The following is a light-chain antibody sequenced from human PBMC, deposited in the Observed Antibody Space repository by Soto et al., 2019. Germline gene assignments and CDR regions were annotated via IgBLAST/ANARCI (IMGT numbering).Light chain of an antibody. V-gene: IGKV3-20*01. J-gene: IGKJ1*01. Sequence: ENVFTQSPGPLSFSPGERATLSRRAGQTFSNSFLSWFQQIPGQAPRLLIYGASMRATGIPDRFSGSGSGTDFTLTISRLEPEDFAVYYCQQYGSSGTFGQGTKWIS. CDR3: QQYGSSGT. CDR1: QTFSNSF. CDR2: GAS.